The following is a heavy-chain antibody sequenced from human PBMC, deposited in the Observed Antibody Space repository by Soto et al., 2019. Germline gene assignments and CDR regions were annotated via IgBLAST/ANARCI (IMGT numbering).Heavy chain of an antibody. CDR1: GYTFTSYG. J-gene: IGHJ6*02. Sequence: ASVKVSCKASGYTFTSYGISWVRQAPGQGLEWMGWISAYNGNTNYAQKLQGRVTMTTDTSTSTAYMELRSLRSDDTAVYYCARDSINSKRRANYGLDVWGQGTTVTVSS. D-gene: IGHD1-1*01. V-gene: IGHV1-18*04. CDR2: ISAYNGNT. CDR3: ARDSINSKRRANYGLDV.